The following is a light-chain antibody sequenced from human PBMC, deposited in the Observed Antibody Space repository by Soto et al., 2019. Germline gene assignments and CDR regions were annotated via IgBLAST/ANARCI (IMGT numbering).Light chain of an antibody. CDR1: QSISSNY. CDR2: DAS. CDR3: QQYGVSPT. Sequence: SPASLYLSQGERATLSCRASQSISSNYVAWYQQKPGQAPRLLIYDASTRATGIPNRYSGSGSGTDFTLTISRLEPEDFAVFYCQQYGVSPTLGQRTKV. J-gene: IGKJ1*01. V-gene: IGKV3-20*01.